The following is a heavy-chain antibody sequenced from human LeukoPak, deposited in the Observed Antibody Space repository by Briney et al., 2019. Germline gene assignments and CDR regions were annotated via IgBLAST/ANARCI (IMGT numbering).Heavy chain of an antibody. Sequence: PSETLSLTCTVSGYSISSGYYWGWLRQPPGKGLEWIGSIYHSGSTYYNPSLKSQVTISVDTSKNQFSLKLTSVTAADTAVYYCARGYSGSWYLNWFDPWGQGTLVTVSS. CDR2: IYHSGST. D-gene: IGHD6-13*01. CDR1: GYSISSGYY. CDR3: ARGYSGSWYLNWFDP. V-gene: IGHV4-38-2*02. J-gene: IGHJ5*02.